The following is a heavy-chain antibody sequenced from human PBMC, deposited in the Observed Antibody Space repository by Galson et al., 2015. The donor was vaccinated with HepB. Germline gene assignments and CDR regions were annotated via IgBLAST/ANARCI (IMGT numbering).Heavy chain of an antibody. Sequence: SLRLSCAASGFTFSNYPMNWVRQAPGKGLEWVSYISSSRSTIYYADSVKGRFTISRDNAKNSLYLQMNSLRAEDTAVYYCAREPNYDISSYYFDYWGQGTLVTVSS. CDR3: AREPNYDISSYYFDY. CDR1: GFTFSNYP. D-gene: IGHD3-22*01. CDR2: ISSSRSTI. V-gene: IGHV3-48*01. J-gene: IGHJ4*02.